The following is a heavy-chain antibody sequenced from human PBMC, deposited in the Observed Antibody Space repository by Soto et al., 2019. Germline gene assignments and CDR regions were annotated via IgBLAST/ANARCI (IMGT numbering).Heavy chain of an antibody. CDR1: GVTGSSNY. CDR2: VYSGGAT. D-gene: IGHD3-10*01. V-gene: IGHV3-53*04. CDR3: VRGRYGSEIH. J-gene: IGHJ4*02. Sequence: GGSLRHCCAAFGVTGSSNYMTWVRLAPGKGLEWVSLVYSGGATHYAASVKGRFTISTHSSQNTLFLQMNSLRTEDTATYYCVRGRYGSEIHWGQGTKVTVSS.